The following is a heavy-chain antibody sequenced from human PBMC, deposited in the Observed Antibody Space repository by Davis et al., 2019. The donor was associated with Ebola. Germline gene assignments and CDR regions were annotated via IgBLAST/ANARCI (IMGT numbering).Heavy chain of an antibody. J-gene: IGHJ6*02. CDR3: ARDLRVGGDYYYGMDV. CDR1: GGSVSSGSYY. D-gene: IGHD3-16*01. V-gene: IGHV4-61*01. Sequence: PSETLSLTCTVSGGSVSSGSYYWSWIRQPPGKGLEWIGYVFYSGSTNYNPSLKSRVTISVDTSKNQFSLKLSSVTAADTAVYYCARDLRVGGDYYYGMDVWGQGTTVTVSS. CDR2: VFYSGST.